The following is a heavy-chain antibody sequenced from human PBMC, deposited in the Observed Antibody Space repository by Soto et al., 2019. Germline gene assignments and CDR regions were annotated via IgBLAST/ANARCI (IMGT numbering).Heavy chain of an antibody. D-gene: IGHD1-26*01. CDR1: GFTFSSCA. CDR2: IIDSGGST. V-gene: IGHV3-23*01. Sequence: GGSLRLSCAASGFTFSSCAMGWVRQAPGKGLEWVSDIIDSGGSTYYAEAVKGRFNISRDNSKSTLYLQMNSLRAEDTAVYYCGKGRSYYYYYGVDVWGQGTTVTVSS. CDR3: GKGRSYYYYYGVDV. J-gene: IGHJ6*02.